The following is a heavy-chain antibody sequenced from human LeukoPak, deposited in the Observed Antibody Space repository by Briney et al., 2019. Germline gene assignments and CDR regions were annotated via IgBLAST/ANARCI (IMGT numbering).Heavy chain of an antibody. J-gene: IGHJ4*02. V-gene: IGHV4-34*01. CDR2: INHSGST. Sequence: SDTLSLTCAVYGGSFSGYYWSWIRQPPGKGLEWSGEINHSGSTNYNPSLKSRVTISVDTSKNQFSLKLSSVTAADTAVYYCARGPPRYRIDYWGQGTLVTVSS. D-gene: IGHD1-14*01. CDR1: GGSFSGYY. CDR3: ARGPPRYRIDY.